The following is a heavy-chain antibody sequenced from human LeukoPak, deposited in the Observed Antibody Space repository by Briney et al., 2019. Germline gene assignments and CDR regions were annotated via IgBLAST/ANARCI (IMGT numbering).Heavy chain of an antibody. J-gene: IGHJ6*03. Sequence: SVKVSCKASGGTFSSYAISWVRQAPGQGLEWMGGIIPIFGTANYAQKFQGRVTITPDESTSTAYMELSSLRSEDTAVYYCAGASDIVVVPAADYYYYYMDVWGKGTTVTVSS. CDR3: AGASDIVVVPAADYYYYYMDV. CDR2: IIPIFGTA. D-gene: IGHD2-2*01. CDR1: GGTFSSYA. V-gene: IGHV1-69*13.